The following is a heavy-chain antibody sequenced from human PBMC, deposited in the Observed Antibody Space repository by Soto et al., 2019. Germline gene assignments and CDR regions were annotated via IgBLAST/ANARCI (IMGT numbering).Heavy chain of an antibody. V-gene: IGHV4-31*03. CDR1: GDSISSDGYY. D-gene: IGHD3-9*01. CDR3: ARRHDALTGPDACDV. CDR2: IYYSGST. J-gene: IGHJ3*01. Sequence: QVQLQESGPGLVKASQTLSLTCTVSGDSISSDGYYLTWIRQHPGKGLEWIGDIYYSGSTSYNPSLESRVTMSVHTSDNQLSLKLLSVTAADTAVYYCARRHDALTGPDACDVWGQGTKVTVSS.